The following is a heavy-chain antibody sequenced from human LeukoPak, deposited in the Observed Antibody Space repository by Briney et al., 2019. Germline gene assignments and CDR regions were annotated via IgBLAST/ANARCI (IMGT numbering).Heavy chain of an antibody. V-gene: IGHV3-48*04. J-gene: IGHJ3*02. D-gene: IGHD3-22*01. CDR2: ISSSGSTI. Sequence: GGSLRLSCAASGFTFSSYGMHWVRQAPGKGLEWVSYISSSGSTIYYADSVKGRFTISRDNAKNSLYLQMNSLRAEDTAVYYCARVGYYDSSGYSDAFDIWGQGTMVTVSS. CDR1: GFTFSSYG. CDR3: ARVGYYDSSGYSDAFDI.